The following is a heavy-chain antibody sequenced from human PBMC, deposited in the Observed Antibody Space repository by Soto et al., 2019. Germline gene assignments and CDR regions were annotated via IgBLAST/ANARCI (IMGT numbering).Heavy chain of an antibody. Sequence: SETLSLTCSVSGDSVSNYYWSWFRQPAGKGLEWIGRIYTGGSTNYNPSLKSRVTLSVDTSKNQFSLRLTSVTAADTAVYYCARANVGPPGGGSWTMPFDFWGQGTLVTVSS. D-gene: IGHD2-15*01. CDR3: ARANVGPPGGGSWTMPFDF. J-gene: IGHJ4*02. CDR1: GDSVSNYY. CDR2: IYTGGST. V-gene: IGHV4-4*07.